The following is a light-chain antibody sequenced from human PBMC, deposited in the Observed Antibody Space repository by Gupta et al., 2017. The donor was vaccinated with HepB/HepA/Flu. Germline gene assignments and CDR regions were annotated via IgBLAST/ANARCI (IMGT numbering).Light chain of an antibody. V-gene: IGKV1-33*01. CDR3: QQYDTLPLT. J-gene: IGKJ3*01. CDR1: QDISNY. CDR2: DAS. Sequence: DIQMTQSPASLSAPVGDRVTITCQATQDISNYLNWYQQKSGKAPKLLIYDASNLETGVPSRFSGSGSGTDFFLVISSLQPEDFATYYCQQYDTLPLTFGPGTTVDIK.